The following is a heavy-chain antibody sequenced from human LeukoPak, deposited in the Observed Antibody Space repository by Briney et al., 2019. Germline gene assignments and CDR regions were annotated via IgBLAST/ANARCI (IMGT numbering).Heavy chain of an antibody. CDR2: IFPRDSET. J-gene: IGHJ4*02. D-gene: IGHD3-22*01. CDR3: ARRTYDYDRSGYYYEDY. CDR1: GYSFTSYW. V-gene: IGHV5-51*01. Sequence: GESLKISCKGSGYSFTSYWIGWVRQMPGKGLEWMGIIFPRDSETRYSPSFQGHVTISVDKSINTAYLQWSSLKASDTAIYYCARRTYDYDRSGYYYEDYWGQGTLVTVSS.